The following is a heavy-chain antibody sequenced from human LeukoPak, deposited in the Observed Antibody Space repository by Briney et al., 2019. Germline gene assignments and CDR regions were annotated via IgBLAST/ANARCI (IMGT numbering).Heavy chain of an antibody. J-gene: IGHJ4*02. CDR1: GYFFTTYW. CDR2: ISAYNGNT. Sequence: GESLRISCETSGYFFTTYWICWVRQAPGQGLEWMGWISAYNGNTNYVQKLQGRVTMTTDTSTSTAYMELRSLRSDDTAVYYCARDTYDILTGYGSSLRLWGQGTLVTVSS. CDR3: ARDTYDILTGYGSSLRL. D-gene: IGHD3-9*01. V-gene: IGHV1-18*04.